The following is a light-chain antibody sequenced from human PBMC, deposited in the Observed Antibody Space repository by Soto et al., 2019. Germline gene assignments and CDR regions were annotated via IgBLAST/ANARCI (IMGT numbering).Light chain of an antibody. CDR2: RTF. CDR3: QQFSRPPLT. CDR1: QSIASSY. J-gene: IGKJ4*01. V-gene: IGKV3-20*01. Sequence: EIVLTQSPGTLSLSPGERATLSCRASQSIASSYLAWYQQKPGQPPRLLLYRTFNRATGIPDRFSGSGSGTDFTLTISILEPEDFAVYFCQQFSRPPLTFGGGTMVEI.